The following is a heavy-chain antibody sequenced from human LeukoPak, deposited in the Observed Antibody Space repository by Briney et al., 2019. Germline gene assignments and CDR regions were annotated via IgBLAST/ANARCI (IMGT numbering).Heavy chain of an antibody. J-gene: IGHJ4*02. CDR2: IYPGDSDT. D-gene: IGHD3-16*01. Sequence: GESLKISCKGSGYSFTSYWIGWVRQMPGKGLEWMGIIYPGDSDTRYSSSFQGQVTISADKSISTAYLQWSSLKASDTAMYYCARGSPFGGSVDYFDYWGQGTLVTVSS. CDR1: GYSFTSYW. CDR3: ARGSPFGGSVDYFDY. V-gene: IGHV5-51*01.